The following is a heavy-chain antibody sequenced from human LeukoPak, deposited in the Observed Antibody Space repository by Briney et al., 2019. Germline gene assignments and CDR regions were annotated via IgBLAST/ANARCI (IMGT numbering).Heavy chain of an antibody. D-gene: IGHD3-22*01. CDR3: ARDLGYDSSGYYHYFDY. CDR2: ISSSSSSFI. J-gene: IGHJ4*02. V-gene: IGHV3-21*01. Sequence: PGGSLRLSCAASGFTFSSHNMNWVRQAPGKGLEWISSISSSSSSFIYYADSVKGRFTISRDNAKNSLYLQMNSLRAEDTAVYYCARDLGYDSSGYYHYFDYWGQGTLVTVSS. CDR1: GFTFSSHN.